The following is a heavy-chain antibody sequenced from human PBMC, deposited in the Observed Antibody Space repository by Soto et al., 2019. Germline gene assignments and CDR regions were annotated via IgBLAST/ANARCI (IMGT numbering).Heavy chain of an antibody. CDR3: AGGPYSSSGVYYFDY. V-gene: IGHV1-18*04. CDR2: ISAYNGNT. J-gene: IGHJ4*02. CDR1: GYTFTSYG. Sequence: ASVKVSCKASGYTFTSYGISWVRQAPGQGLEWMGWISAYNGNTNYAQKLQGRVTMTTDTSTSTAYMELRSLRSDDTAVYYCAGGPYSSSGVYYFDYWGQGTLVTVSS. D-gene: IGHD6-6*01.